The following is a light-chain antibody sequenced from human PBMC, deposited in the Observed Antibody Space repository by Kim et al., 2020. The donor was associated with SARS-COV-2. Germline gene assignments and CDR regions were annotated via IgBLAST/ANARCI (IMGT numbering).Light chain of an antibody. CDR2: DVN. Sequence: PGQSVTISCTGTSSHSYNSVSWYQRHPDKAPKLIIYDVNERPSGVPDRFSGSKSGNTASLTISGLQAEDEADYYCSSFVGTYTWVFGTGTKVTVL. J-gene: IGLJ1*01. V-gene: IGLV2-11*01. CDR3: SSFVGTYTWV. CDR1: SSHSYNS.